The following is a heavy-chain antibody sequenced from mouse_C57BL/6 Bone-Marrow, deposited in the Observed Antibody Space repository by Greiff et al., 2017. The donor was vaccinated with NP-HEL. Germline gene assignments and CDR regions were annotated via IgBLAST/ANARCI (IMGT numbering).Heavy chain of an antibody. CDR2: IWRGGST. V-gene: IGHV2-5*01. J-gene: IGHJ1*03. Sequence: QVQLKESGPGLVQPSQSLSITCTVSGFSLTSYGVHWVRQSPGKGLEWLGVIWRGGSTDYNAAFMSRLSITKDNSKSQVFFKMNSLQADDTAIYYCAKNSHGSSYWYFDVWGTGTTVTVSS. CDR1: GFSLTSYG. CDR3: AKNSHGSSYWYFDV. D-gene: IGHD1-1*01.